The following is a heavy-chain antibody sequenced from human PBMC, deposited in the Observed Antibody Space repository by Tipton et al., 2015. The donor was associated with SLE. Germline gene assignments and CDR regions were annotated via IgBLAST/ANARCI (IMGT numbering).Heavy chain of an antibody. D-gene: IGHD2-2*01. CDR1: GGSFSGYY. V-gene: IGHV4-34*01. CDR2: INHSGST. Sequence: TLSLTCAVYGGSFSGYYWSWIRQPPGKGLEWIGEINHSGSTNYNPSLKSRVTISVDTSKNQFSLKLSSVTAADTAVYYCARQGIVVLFDYWGQGTLVTVSS. J-gene: IGHJ4*02. CDR3: ARQGIVVLFDY.